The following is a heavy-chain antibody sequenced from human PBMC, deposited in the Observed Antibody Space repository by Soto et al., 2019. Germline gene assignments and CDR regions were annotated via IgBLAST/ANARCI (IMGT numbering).Heavy chain of an antibody. CDR1: GYTFTTYG. Sequence: ASVKVSCKASGYTFTTYGISWVRQAPGQGLEWMGWISPYNGTTNYAEKFQGEMTMTTDTSTSTAYMELRSLRSDDTAVYYCARDRGARFGELLGIDVWGQGTTIT. CDR3: ARDRGARFGELLGIDV. CDR2: ISPYNGTT. D-gene: IGHD3-10*01. J-gene: IGHJ6*01. V-gene: IGHV1-18*04.